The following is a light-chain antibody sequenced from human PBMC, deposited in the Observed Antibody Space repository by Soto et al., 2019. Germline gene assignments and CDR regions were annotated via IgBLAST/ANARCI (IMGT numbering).Light chain of an antibody. CDR1: QSGSSSY. Sequence: EIVLTQSPCTLSLSPGARATRSSRASQSGSSSYLAWYQQKPGQAPRLLIYGASSRATGIPDRFSGSGSGTDFTLTISRLEPEDFAVYYCQQYDSSPKTFGQGTKVDI. V-gene: IGKV3-20*01. J-gene: IGKJ1*01. CDR2: GAS. CDR3: QQYDSSPKT.